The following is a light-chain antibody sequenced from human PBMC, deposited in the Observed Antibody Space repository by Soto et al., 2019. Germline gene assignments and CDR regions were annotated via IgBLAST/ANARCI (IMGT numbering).Light chain of an antibody. V-gene: IGKV1-12*01. J-gene: IGKJ4*01. Sequence: IQMTQSPSSVSASVGDRVTITCRASQPISSWLALYQQKPAQPPNLLIYSASTLRSGVPSRFSGSESGTLFTPTITNLQPEDFATYYCQQASSFPLTFGGGTKVDIK. CDR2: SAS. CDR1: QPISSW. CDR3: QQASSFPLT.